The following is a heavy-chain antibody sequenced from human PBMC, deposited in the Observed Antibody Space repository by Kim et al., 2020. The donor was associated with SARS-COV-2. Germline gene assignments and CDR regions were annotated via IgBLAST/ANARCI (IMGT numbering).Heavy chain of an antibody. V-gene: IGHV3-23*01. CDR2: ITGSGGNT. Sequence: GGSLRLSCAASGITFTNYASWVRQAPGKGLEWVSTITGSGGNTYYADSVKGRFTISRDNSKNTVYLQMNSLRAEDTAVYYCASTGFGEEDVWGQGTTVT. CDR3: ASTGFGEEDV. CDR1: GITFTNYA. J-gene: IGHJ6*02. D-gene: IGHD3-10*01.